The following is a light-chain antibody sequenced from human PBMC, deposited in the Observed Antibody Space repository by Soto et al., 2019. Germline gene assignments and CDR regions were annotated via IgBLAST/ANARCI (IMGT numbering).Light chain of an antibody. CDR3: QHSYSTPYT. Sequence: DIQMTQSPSSLSASVGDRVTITCRASQSISSYLNWYQQKPGKAPKLLIYAASSLQSGVPSRFSGSGSGTDFALTISSLQPDDFATYYCQHSYSTPYTFGQGTKVDMK. V-gene: IGKV1-39*01. CDR1: QSISSY. CDR2: AAS. J-gene: IGKJ2*01.